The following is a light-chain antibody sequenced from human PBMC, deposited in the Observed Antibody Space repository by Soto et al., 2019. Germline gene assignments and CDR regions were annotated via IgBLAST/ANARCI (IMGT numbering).Light chain of an antibody. J-gene: IGLJ2*01. Sequence: QSALTQPASVSGSPGQSITISCTGTSSDVGGYNYVSWYQQHPGKAPKLMIYDVSNRPSGVSNRFSGSKSGNTASLTISGLQAEDETDYYCSSYTRSSTHVVFGGGTQLTVL. CDR3: SSYTRSSTHVV. CDR2: DVS. V-gene: IGLV2-14*01. CDR1: SSDVGGYNY.